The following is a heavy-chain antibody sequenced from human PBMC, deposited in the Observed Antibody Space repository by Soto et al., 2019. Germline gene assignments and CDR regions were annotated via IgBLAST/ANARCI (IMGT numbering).Heavy chain of an antibody. CDR1: GGIFSTYA. D-gene: IGHD3-10*01. Sequence: VQLMQSGAEVKKPGSSVKVSCKASGGIFSTYAISWLQQAPGQGLEWMRGIIPIFGTPNYAQRFQGRVTINADESTSTAYMELIRLRSEDTAVYHCARDRDDYGSGNYYNRIDFWGQGTLVTVSS. CDR3: ARDRDDYGSGNYYNRIDF. V-gene: IGHV1-69*01. J-gene: IGHJ4*02. CDR2: IIPIFGTP.